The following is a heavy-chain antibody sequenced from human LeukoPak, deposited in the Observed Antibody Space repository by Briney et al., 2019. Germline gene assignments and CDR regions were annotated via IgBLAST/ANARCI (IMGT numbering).Heavy chain of an antibody. J-gene: IGHJ4*02. V-gene: IGHV3-11*04. CDR1: GFTFSDYY. CDR3: AKGASDIVVVTSIYYFDY. D-gene: IGHD2-2*01. Sequence: GGSLRLSCAASGFTFSDYYMSWIRQAPGKGLEWVSYISSSGSTIYYADSVKGRFTISRDNAKNSLYLQMNSLRAEDTAVYYCAKGASDIVVVTSIYYFDYWGQGTLVTVSS. CDR2: ISSSGSTI.